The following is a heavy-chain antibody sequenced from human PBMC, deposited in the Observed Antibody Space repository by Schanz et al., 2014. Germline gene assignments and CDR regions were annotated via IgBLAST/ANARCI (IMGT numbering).Heavy chain of an antibody. V-gene: IGHV4-61*02. Sequence: QVQLQESGPGLVKPSQTLSLTCTVSGGSIRSGTYYWSWIRQPAGKALEWVGRVFPNGVTNYNPSLRSRVAVSRGTSKNQFSMTRPSLTAADTAVYYCARDTTWRLDLWGRGTLVTVSS. J-gene: IGHJ2*01. CDR1: GGSIRSGTYY. CDR3: ARDTTWRLDL. CDR2: VFPNGVT. D-gene: IGHD1-1*01.